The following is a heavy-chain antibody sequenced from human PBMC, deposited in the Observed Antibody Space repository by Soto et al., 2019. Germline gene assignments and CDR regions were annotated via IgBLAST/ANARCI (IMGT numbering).Heavy chain of an antibody. CDR2: ISSSSSYI. D-gene: IGHD3-16*01. CDR3: ARGVMITFWGVTNDAFDI. Sequence: EVQLVESGGGLVKPGGSLRLSCAASGFTFSSYSMNWVRQAPGKGLEWVSSISSSSSYIYYADSVKGRFTISRDNAKNSLYLQMNILRAEDTAVYYCARGVMITFWGVTNDAFDIWGQGTMVTVSS. V-gene: IGHV3-21*01. CDR1: GFTFSSYS. J-gene: IGHJ3*02.